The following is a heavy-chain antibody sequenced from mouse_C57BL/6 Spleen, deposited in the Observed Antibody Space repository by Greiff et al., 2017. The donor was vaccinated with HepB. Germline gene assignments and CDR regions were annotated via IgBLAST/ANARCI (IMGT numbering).Heavy chain of an antibody. Sequence: VQLQQSGAELVKPGASVKLSCKASGYTFTSYWMHWVKQRPGQGLEWIGMIHPNSGSTNYNEKFKSKATLTVDKSSSTAYMQLSSLTSEDSAVYYCARGWGNHWFAYWGQGTLVTVSA. CDR1: GYTFTSYW. V-gene: IGHV1-64*01. CDR2: IHPNSGST. J-gene: IGHJ3*01. D-gene: IGHD2-1*01. CDR3: ARGWGNHWFAY.